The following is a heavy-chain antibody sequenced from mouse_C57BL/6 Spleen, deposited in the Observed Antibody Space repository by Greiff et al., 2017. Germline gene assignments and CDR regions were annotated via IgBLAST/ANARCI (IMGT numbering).Heavy chain of an antibody. D-gene: IGHD4-1*01. Sequence: QVQLQQPGAELVKPGASVKMSCKASGYTFTSYWITWVKQRPGQGLEWIGDIYPGSGSTNYNEKFKSKATLTVETSSSTAYMQLSSLTSEDSAVDYCARLELGRGYYFDYWGTGTTVTVSS. CDR1: GYTFTSYW. V-gene: IGHV1-55*01. CDR3: ARLELGRGYYFDY. J-gene: IGHJ1*03. CDR2: IYPGSGST.